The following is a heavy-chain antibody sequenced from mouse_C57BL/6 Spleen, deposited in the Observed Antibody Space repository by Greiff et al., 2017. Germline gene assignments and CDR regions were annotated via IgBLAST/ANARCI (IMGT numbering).Heavy chain of an antibody. J-gene: IGHJ4*01. D-gene: IGHD2-2*01. CDR3: AREGGYDDAMDY. CDR2: IHPNSGST. CDR1: GYTFTSYW. Sequence: QVQLQQSGAELVKPGASVKLSCKASGYTFTSYWMHWVKQRPGQGLEWIGMIHPNSGSTNYNEKFKSKATLTVDKSSSTAYMQLSSLTSEDSAVYYCAREGGYDDAMDYWGQGTSVTVSS. V-gene: IGHV1-64*01.